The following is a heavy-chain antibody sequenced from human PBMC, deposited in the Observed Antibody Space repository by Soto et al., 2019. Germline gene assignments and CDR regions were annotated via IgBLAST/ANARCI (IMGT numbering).Heavy chain of an antibody. Sequence: WASVKVSCKASGYTFTSYGISWVRQAPGQGLEWMGWISAYNGNTNYAQKLQGRVTMTTDTSTSTAYMELRSLRSDDTAVYYCASSDGYNPPGAFDIRGQGTMVTVS. J-gene: IGHJ3*02. D-gene: IGHD5-12*01. CDR1: GYTFTSYG. CDR3: ASSDGYNPPGAFDI. CDR2: ISAYNGNT. V-gene: IGHV1-18*01.